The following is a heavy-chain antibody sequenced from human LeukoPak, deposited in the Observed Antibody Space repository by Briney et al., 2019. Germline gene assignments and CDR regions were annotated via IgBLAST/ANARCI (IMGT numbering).Heavy chain of an antibody. J-gene: IGHJ4*02. CDR2: IYYSGST. CDR1: GGAFSGYY. CDR3: ARVGYSYGSDY. V-gene: IGHV4-34*09. D-gene: IGHD5-18*01. Sequence: PSETLSLTCAVYGGAFSGYYWCWIRQPPGKGLEWIGYIYYSGSTYYNPSLKSRVTISVDTSKNQFSLKLSSVTAADTAVYYCARVGYSYGSDYWGQGTLVTVSS.